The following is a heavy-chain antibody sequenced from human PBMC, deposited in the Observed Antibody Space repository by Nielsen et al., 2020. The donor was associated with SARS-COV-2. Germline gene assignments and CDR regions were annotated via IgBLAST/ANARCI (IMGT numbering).Heavy chain of an antibody. V-gene: IGHV3-74*01. CDR3: ARDLSRGWFDY. J-gene: IGHJ4*02. Sequence: GESLKISCAASGFTFSSYWMHWVRQAPGKGLVWVSRINSDGSSTSYADSVKGRFTISRDNAKNTLYLQMNSLRAEDTAVYYCARDLSRGWFDYWGQGTLVTVSS. CDR1: GFTFSSYW. CDR2: INSDGSST. D-gene: IGHD6-19*01.